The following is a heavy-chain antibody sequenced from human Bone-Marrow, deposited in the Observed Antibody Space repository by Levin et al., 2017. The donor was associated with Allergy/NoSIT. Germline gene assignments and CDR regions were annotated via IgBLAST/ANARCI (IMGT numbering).Heavy chain of an antibody. J-gene: IGHJ6*03. D-gene: IGHD3-3*01. Sequence: GESLKISCKASGYTFTSYAMNWVRQAPGQGLEWMGWINTNTGNPTYAQGFTGRFVFSLDTSVSTAYLQISSLKAEDTAVYYCARGNVLRFLEWLFSPYYYYMDVWGKGTTVTVSS. CDR2: INTNTGNP. CDR1: GYTFTSYA. V-gene: IGHV7-4-1*02. CDR3: ARGNVLRFLEWLFSPYYYYMDV.